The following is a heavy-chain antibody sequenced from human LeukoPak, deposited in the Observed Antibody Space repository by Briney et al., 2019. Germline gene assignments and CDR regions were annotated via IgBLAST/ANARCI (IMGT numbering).Heavy chain of an antibody. CDR1: GYTFASYA. CDR3: ARVSSGYYYYYYYMDV. Sequence: ASVKVSCKASGYTFASYAMNWVRQAPGQGLEWMGWINTNTGNPTYAQGFTGRFVFSLDTSVSTAYLQISSLKAEDTAVYYCARVSSGYYYYYYYMDVWGKGTTVTVSS. V-gene: IGHV7-4-1*02. J-gene: IGHJ6*03. D-gene: IGHD3-22*01. CDR2: INTNTGNP.